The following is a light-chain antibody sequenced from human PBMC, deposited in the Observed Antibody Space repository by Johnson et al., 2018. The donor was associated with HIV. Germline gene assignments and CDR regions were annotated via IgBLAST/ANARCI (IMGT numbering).Light chain of an antibody. CDR1: NSNIGNNY. CDR2: DND. J-gene: IGLJ1*01. CDR3: ATWDNSLSTGGV. V-gene: IGLV1-51*01. Sequence: QSVLTQPPSVSAAPGQKVTISCSGSNSNIGNNYVSWYRHLPGTAPKLLIYDNDKRPSGIPDRFSGSKSGTSATLGITGLQTGDEADYYCATWDNSLSTGGVFGTGTQVTVL.